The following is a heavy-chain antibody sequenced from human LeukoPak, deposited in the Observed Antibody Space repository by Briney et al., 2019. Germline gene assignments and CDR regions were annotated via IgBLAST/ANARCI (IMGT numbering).Heavy chain of an antibody. CDR2: INHSGST. V-gene: IGHV4-34*01. D-gene: IGHD3-10*01. J-gene: IGHJ4*02. Sequence: PSETLSLTCAVYGGSFSGYYWSWIRQPPGKGLEWIGEINHSGSTNYNPSLKSRVTVSVDTSKNQFSLKLSSVTAADTAVYYCARNPSLYGSGRVYWGQGTLVTVSS. CDR1: GGSFSGYY. CDR3: ARNPSLYGSGRVY.